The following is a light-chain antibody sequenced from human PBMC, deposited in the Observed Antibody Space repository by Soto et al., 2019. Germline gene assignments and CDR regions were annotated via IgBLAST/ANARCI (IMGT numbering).Light chain of an antibody. Sequence: EIVLTQSPGTLSLSPGKRVTLSCRASQSISSTYLAWYQQKPGQAPRLLIYGASSRATGIPDRFSGSGSGTDFTLTIRRLEPEDFAVYYCQQYDSPPRTFGQGTKVEVQ. J-gene: IGKJ1*01. CDR1: QSISSTY. CDR2: GAS. V-gene: IGKV3-20*01. CDR3: QQYDSPPRT.